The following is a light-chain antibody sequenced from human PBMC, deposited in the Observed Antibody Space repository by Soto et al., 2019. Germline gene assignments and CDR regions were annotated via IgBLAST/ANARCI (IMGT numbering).Light chain of an antibody. Sequence: DIQMTQSPSSLSASVGDRLTITCRASQSITTYLNWFQQKPGRAPKLLIYAASSLQSGVPSRFSGSGSGADFTLTITTLPPEDFGTYYCQQSYSTPLSFGGGTMVEIK. J-gene: IGKJ4*01. V-gene: IGKV1-39*01. CDR2: AAS. CDR3: QQSYSTPLS. CDR1: QSITTY.